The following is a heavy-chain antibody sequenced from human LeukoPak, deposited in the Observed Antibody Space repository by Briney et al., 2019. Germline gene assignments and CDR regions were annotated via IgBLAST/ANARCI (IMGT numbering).Heavy chain of an antibody. Sequence: AGGSLRLSCAASGFTFSSYSMNWVRQAPGKGLEWVSSISSSSSYIYYADSVKGRFTISRDNAKNSLYLQMNSLRAEDTAVYYCASRRPVGASYYYYYYYMDVWGKGTTVTISS. D-gene: IGHD1-26*01. CDR2: ISSSSSYI. V-gene: IGHV3-21*01. CDR3: ASRRPVGASYYYYYYYMDV. CDR1: GFTFSSYS. J-gene: IGHJ6*03.